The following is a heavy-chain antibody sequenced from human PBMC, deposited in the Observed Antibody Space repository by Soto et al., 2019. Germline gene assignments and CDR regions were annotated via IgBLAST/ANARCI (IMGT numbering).Heavy chain of an antibody. Sequence: EVQLLESGGGLVQPGGSLRLSCAASGFTFSSYAMSWVRQAPGKGLEWVSAISGSGGSTYYADSVKGRFTISRDNSKNTLYLLMNSLRAEDTAVYYCAKVLGVVVAATLDYWGQGTLVTVSS. V-gene: IGHV3-23*01. CDR1: GFTFSSYA. J-gene: IGHJ4*02. D-gene: IGHD2-15*01. CDR3: AKVLGVVVAATLDY. CDR2: ISGSGGST.